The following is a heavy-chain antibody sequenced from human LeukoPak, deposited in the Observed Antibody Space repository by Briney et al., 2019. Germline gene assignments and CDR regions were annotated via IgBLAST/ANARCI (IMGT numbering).Heavy chain of an antibody. CDR3: ARGAGPSSY. D-gene: IGHD2-2*01. J-gene: IGHJ4*02. CDR1: GFTFSSYA. V-gene: IGHV3-30*04. CDR2: ISYDGSNK. Sequence: GGSLRLSCAASGFTFSSYAMHWVRQAPGKGLEWVAVISYDGSNKYYADSVKGRFTISRDNAKNSLYLQMNSLRAEDTAVYYCARGAGPSSYWGQGTLVTVSS.